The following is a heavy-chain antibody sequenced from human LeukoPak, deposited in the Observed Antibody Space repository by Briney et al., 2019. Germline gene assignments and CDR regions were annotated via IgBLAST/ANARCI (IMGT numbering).Heavy chain of an antibody. CDR2: ISYSGSTI. Sequence: GGSLRLSCAASGFTFSSHDMNWVRQAPGKGLEWVSYISYSGSTIYYADSVKGRFTISRDNAKNSLYLQMNSLKTEDTAVYYCARVVLVGTTYSYFDYWGQGTLVTVSS. V-gene: IGHV3-48*03. J-gene: IGHJ4*02. CDR3: ARVVLVGTTYSYFDY. CDR1: GFTFSSHD. D-gene: IGHD1-26*01.